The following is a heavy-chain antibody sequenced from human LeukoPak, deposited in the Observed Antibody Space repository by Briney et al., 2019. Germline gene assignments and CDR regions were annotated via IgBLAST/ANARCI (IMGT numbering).Heavy chain of an antibody. CDR3: ARVPHPDNWFDP. V-gene: IGHV1-46*01. J-gene: IGHJ5*02. CDR1: GYTFTSYY. Sequence: ASVKVSCKASGYTFTSYYMHWVRQAPGQGLEWMGIINPSGGSTSYAQKFQGRVTMTRDTSTSTVYMEMSGLRSEDTAVYYCARVPHPDNWFDPWGQGTLVTVSS. CDR2: INPSGGST.